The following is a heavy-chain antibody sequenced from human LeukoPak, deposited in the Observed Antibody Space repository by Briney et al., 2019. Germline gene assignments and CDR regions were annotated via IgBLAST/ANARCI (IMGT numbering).Heavy chain of an antibody. CDR2: IYTSGST. CDR3: AREIAGLYGSGSYPDY. D-gene: IGHD3-10*01. Sequence: SETLSLTCTVSGGSISSGSYYWSWIRQPAGKGLEWIGRIYTSGSTNYNPSLKSRVTISVDTSKNQFSLKLSSVTAADTAVYYCAREIAGLYGSGSYPDYWGQGTLVTVSS. V-gene: IGHV4-61*02. J-gene: IGHJ4*02. CDR1: GGSISSGSYY.